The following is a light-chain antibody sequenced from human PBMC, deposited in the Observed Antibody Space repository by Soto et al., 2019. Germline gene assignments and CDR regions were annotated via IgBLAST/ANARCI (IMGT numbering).Light chain of an antibody. CDR2: AAS. J-gene: IGKJ5*01. CDR1: QSVSNS. Sequence: EVVMTQSPATLSVSPGEIATLSCRASQSVSNSLAWYQQKPGQAPRLLIYAASARATDIPARFSGSGSGTEFTLTIRSLQSEDFAVYYCQQYDNWLPITFGQGTRLEIK. V-gene: IGKV3D-15*01. CDR3: QQYDNWLPIT.